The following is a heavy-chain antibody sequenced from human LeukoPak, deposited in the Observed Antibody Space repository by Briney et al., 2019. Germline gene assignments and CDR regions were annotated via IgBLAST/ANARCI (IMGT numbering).Heavy chain of an antibody. CDR1: DGSISTYY. CDR2: INHSGST. CDR3: ARTTGYSSYYYYMDV. V-gene: IGHV4-34*01. J-gene: IGHJ6*03. D-gene: IGHD2-15*01. Sequence: SETLSLTCTVSDGSISTYYWTWIRQPPGKGLEWIGEINHSGSTNYNPSLKSRVTISVDTSKNQFSLKLSSVTAADTAVYYCARTTGYSSYYYYMDVWGQGTMVTVSS.